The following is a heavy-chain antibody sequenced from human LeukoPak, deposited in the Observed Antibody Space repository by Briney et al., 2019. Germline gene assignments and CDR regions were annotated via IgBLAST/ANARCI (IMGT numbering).Heavy chain of an antibody. D-gene: IGHD3-10*01. Sequence: GGSLRLSCAASGFTFYDYAMRWVRHARGKGVEWVSGIAWNTGNTCYADSFNALFTISLDNAENSLYLQINSLRAEDTALYYSAKDMNSYGSGSSYNPWGPFDSWVQGTLVTVSS. CDR3: AKDMNSYGSGSSYNPWGPFDS. J-gene: IGHJ4*02. CDR1: GFTFYDYA. V-gene: IGHV3-9*01. CDR2: IAWNTGNT.